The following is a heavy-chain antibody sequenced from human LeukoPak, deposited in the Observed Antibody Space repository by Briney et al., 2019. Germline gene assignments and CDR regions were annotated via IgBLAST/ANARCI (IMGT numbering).Heavy chain of an antibody. CDR2: INDNSHYI. CDR3: VTGPWQLGPVEDY. V-gene: IGHV3-21*01. D-gene: IGHD6-13*01. CDR1: GFIFSSCS. J-gene: IGHJ4*02. Sequence: GGSLRLSCAASGFIFSSCSMNWVRQAPGKGREWVSSINDNSHYIYYADSVKGRFTTSRDNAQSSLFLQMNSLRVEDTAVYYCVTGPWQLGPVEDYWGQGTLVTVSS.